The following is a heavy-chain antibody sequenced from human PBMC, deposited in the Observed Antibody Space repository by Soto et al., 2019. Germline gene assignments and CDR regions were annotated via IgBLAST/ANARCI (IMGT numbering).Heavy chain of an antibody. V-gene: IGHV1-69*02. D-gene: IGHD3-10*01. CDR2: VNPIVSMS. CDR3: ASSYGSGYRAFDY. Sequence: QVQLVQSGAEVKRPGSSVKGSCKASGDTFNFYSIKWVQQAPGLGLEWMGRVNPIVSMSNYAQKFQGRVNMTADKSTSTAYMELSSLRSEDTAIYYCASSYGSGYRAFDYWGQGALVTVSS. J-gene: IGHJ4*02. CDR1: GDTFNFYS.